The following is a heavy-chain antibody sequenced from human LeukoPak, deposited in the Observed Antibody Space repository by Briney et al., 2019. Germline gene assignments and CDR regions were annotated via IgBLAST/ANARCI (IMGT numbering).Heavy chain of an antibody. CDR1: GFTFSSYA. CDR3: ATRGYSYGYGNWFDP. Sequence: GGSLRLSCAAFGFTFSSYAMSWVRQAPGKGLEWVSAISGSGGSTYYADSVRGRFTISRDNSKNTLYLQMNSLRAEDTAVYYCATRGYSYGYGNWFDPWGQGTLVTVSS. D-gene: IGHD5-18*01. V-gene: IGHV3-23*01. J-gene: IGHJ5*02. CDR2: ISGSGGST.